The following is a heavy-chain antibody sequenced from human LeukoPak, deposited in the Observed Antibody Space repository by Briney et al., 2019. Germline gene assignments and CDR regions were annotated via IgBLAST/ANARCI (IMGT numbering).Heavy chain of an antibody. CDR1: GYSISSGYY. Sequence: SETLSLTCAVSGYSISSGYYWGWIRQPPGKGLEWIGSIYHSGSTYYNPSLKSRVTISVDTSENQFSLKLSSVTAADTAVYYCARQRRAIFGSGKWFDPWGQGTLVTVSS. CDR3: ARQRRAIFGSGKWFDP. CDR2: IYHSGST. V-gene: IGHV4-38-2*01. D-gene: IGHD3-3*01. J-gene: IGHJ5*02.